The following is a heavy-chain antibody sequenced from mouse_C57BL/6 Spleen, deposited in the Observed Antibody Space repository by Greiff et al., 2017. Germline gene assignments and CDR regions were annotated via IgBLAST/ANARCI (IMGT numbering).Heavy chain of an antibody. D-gene: IGHD2-2*01. V-gene: IGHV1-42*01. CDR1: GYSFTGYY. CDR2: INPSTGGT. J-gene: IGHJ1*03. CDR3: ARVGYDEGTPWYFEV. Sequence: VQLQQSGPELVKPGASVKISCKASGYSFTGYYMNWVKQSPEKSLEWIGEINPSTGGTTYNQKFKAKATLTVDKSSRTAYMQLKSLTAEDSAVYYCARVGYDEGTPWYFEVWGTGTTVTVSS.